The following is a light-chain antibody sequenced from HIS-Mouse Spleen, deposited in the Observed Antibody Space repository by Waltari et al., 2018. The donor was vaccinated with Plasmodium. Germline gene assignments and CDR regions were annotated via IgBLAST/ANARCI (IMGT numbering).Light chain of an antibody. CDR1: QSVSSSY. Sequence: EIVLTQSPGTLSLSPGERATLSCRARQSVSSSYLAWYQQKPGQAPRLLIYGASSRATSIPDRFSGSGSGTDFTLTISRLEPEDCAVYYCQQYGSSPLTFGGGTKVEIK. J-gene: IGKJ4*01. CDR3: QQYGSSPLT. V-gene: IGKV3-20*01. CDR2: GAS.